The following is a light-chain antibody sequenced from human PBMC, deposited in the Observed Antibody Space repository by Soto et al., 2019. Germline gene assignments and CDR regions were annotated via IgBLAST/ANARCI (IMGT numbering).Light chain of an antibody. Sequence: DLQMTQSPSSLSASVGDRVTITCRASQDIGNSLAWFQQKPGKAPKSLIYAASSLHSGVPSKFSGSGSGTDFTLTISNLQPEDFATYYSQQYNIYPWTFGQGTTVEIK. CDR2: AAS. CDR1: QDIGNS. CDR3: QQYNIYPWT. J-gene: IGKJ1*01. V-gene: IGKV1-16*02.